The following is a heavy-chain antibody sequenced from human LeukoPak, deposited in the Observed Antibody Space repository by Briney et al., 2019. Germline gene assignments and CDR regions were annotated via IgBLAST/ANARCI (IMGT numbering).Heavy chain of an antibody. CDR3: ARLGRACSSTSCYAIDY. Sequence: SETLSLTCSVSGGSIRSHFWSWIRQPPGKGLEWIGYINYSGRTNYNPSLKTRVTILVDTSKNQFSLKLSSVTAADTAVYYCARLGRACSSTSCYAIDYWGQGTLVTVSS. V-gene: IGHV4-59*08. D-gene: IGHD2-2*01. CDR1: GGSIRSHF. CDR2: INYSGRT. J-gene: IGHJ4*02.